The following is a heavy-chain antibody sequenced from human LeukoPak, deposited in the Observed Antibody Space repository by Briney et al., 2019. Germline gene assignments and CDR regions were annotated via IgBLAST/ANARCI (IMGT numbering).Heavy chain of an antibody. V-gene: IGHV4-4*07. Sequence: SETLTLTCTDSGGSNSNYYWSWIRQPAGKRLEWLGRIYSSGSTNYNPSLESRVTVSVDTSKNQFSLKLSSVTAADTAVYYCAREHMVRGVINRWGQGALVTVSS. J-gene: IGHJ4*02. CDR1: GGSNSNYY. CDR2: IYSSGST. D-gene: IGHD3-10*01. CDR3: AREHMVRGVINR.